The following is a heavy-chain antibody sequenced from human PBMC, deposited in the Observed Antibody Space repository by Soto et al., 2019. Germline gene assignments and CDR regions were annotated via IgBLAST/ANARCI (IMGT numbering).Heavy chain of an antibody. J-gene: IGHJ6*02. V-gene: IGHV3-74*01. Sequence: EVQLVESGGGLVQPGGSLRLSCAASGFTLTNYWMHWVRQAPGKGLVWVSRINSNGRSITYADSVKGRFTISRDNATNTLYQQMNSLRAEDTAVYYCARGGAARAYYYYGIDVWGQGTTVTVSS. CDR3: ARGGAARAYYYYGIDV. D-gene: IGHD6-6*01. CDR1: GFTLTNYW. CDR2: INSNGRSI.